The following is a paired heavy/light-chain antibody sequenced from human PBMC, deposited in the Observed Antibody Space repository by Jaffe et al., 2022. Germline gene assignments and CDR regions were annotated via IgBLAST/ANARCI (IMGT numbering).Light chain of an antibody. J-gene: IGLJ3*02. Sequence: QSVLTQPPSVSAAPGQKVTISCSGSNSNIGNNYVCWYQQLPGKAPKLLIYDNVKRPSGIPDRFSGSKSGTSATLGITGLQTGDEADYYCGTWDSSLSAGVFGGGTKLTVL. V-gene: IGLV1-51*01. CDR2: DNV. CDR3: GTWDSSLSAGV. CDR1: NSNIGNNY.
Heavy chain of an antibody. CDR2: ITGSGGTT. D-gene: IGHD4-17*01. CDR1: GFTFSSYA. J-gene: IGHJ6*03. CDR3: AKTPRETVNSFMDV. Sequence: EVQLLESGGDLVQPGGSLRLSCAASGFTFSSYAMSWVRRAPGKGLEWVSTITGSGGTTYYADAVKGRFTVSRDNSKDMLYLQMSSLRAEDTAIYYCAKTPRETVNSFMDVWGKGTTVTVSS. V-gene: IGHV3-23*01.